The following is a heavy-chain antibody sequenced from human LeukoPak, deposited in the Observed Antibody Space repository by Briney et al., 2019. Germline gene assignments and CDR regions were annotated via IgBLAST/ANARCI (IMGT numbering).Heavy chain of an antibody. CDR2: ISSSGSTI. D-gene: IGHD6-13*01. V-gene: IGHV3-48*03. CDR1: GFTFSSYE. J-gene: IGHJ4*02. CDR3: AREQQQLARATPH. Sequence: PGGSLRLSCAASGFTFSSYEMNWVRQAPGKGLEWVSYISSSGSTIYYADSVKGRFTISRDNAKNSLYLQMNSLRAEDTAVYYCAREQQQLARATPHWGQGTLVTVSS.